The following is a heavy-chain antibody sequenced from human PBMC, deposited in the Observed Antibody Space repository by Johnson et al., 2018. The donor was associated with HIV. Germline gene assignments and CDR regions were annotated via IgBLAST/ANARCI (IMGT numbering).Heavy chain of an antibody. CDR1: GFTFSSYA. CDR2: INNSGGGT. CDR3: AKKGNVGSWDLDAFDI. D-gene: IGHD1-26*01. J-gene: IGHJ3*02. Sequence: VQLVESGGGLVQPGVSLRLSCAASGFTFSSYAMSWVRQAPGKGLEWVSVINNSGGGTYYADSVRGQFTISRDNSKNTLYLQMNSLRAEDTAIYYCAKKGNVGSWDLDAFDIWGQGTMVTVSS. V-gene: IGHV3-23*04.